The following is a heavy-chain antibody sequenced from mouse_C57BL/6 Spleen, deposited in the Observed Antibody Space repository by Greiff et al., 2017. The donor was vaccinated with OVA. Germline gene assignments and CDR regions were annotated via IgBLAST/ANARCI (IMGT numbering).Heavy chain of an antibody. CDR3: ARTRYDYDVHYFDY. CDR2: IYWDDDK. V-gene: IGHV8-12*01. Sequence: QVTLKESGPGILQSSQTLSLTCSFSGFSLSTSGMGVSWIRQPSGKGLEWLAHIYWDDDKRYNPSLKSRLTISKDTSRNQVFLKITSVDTADTATYYWARTRYDYDVHYFDYWGQGTTLTVSS. J-gene: IGHJ2*01. CDR1: GFSLSTSGMG. D-gene: IGHD2-4*01.